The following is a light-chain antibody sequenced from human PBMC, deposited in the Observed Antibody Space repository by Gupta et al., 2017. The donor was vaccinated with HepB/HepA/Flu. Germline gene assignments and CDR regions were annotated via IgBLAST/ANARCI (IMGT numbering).Light chain of an antibody. Sequence: SALTQPRSVSGSPGPSVAISSTGTCADVGYNDDVCQFQPPPADPHMLIVYDVTKRPSGVPGRFSVSKSGNTASLTISGRPAEAEADYYCSPAAGPDTVLFGGGTKLTVL. CDR1: CADVGYNDD. J-gene: IGLJ3*02. V-gene: IGLV2-11*01. CDR2: DVT. CDR3: SPAAGPDTVL.